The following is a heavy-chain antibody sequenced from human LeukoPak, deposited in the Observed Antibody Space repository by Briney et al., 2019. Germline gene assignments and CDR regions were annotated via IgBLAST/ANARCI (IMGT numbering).Heavy chain of an antibody. J-gene: IGHJ5*02. V-gene: IGHV3-30-3*01. CDR1: GFTFSSYA. D-gene: IGHD1-26*01. CDR2: ISYDGSNK. Sequence: GGSLRLSCAASGFTFSSYAMHWVRQAPGKGLEWVAVISYDGSNKYYADSVKGRFTISRDNSKKTLYLQINSMRAEDTAVYSCERDPLTRLRTEWELRIDWFDPWGQGTLVTVSS. CDR3: ERDPLTRLRTEWELRIDWFDP.